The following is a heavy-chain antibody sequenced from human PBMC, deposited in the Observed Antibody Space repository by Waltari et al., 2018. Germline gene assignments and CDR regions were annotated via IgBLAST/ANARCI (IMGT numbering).Heavy chain of an antibody. V-gene: IGHV4-59*01. CDR1: GGSIRSYY. CDR3: ARGALWFGESTLDY. CDR2: IYYSGST. Sequence: QVQLQESGPGLVKPSETLSLTCTVPGGSIRSYYWRCLLQPPGKGLEWIGYIYYSGSTNYNPSLKSRVTISVDTSKNQFSLKLSSVTAADTAVYYCARGALWFGESTLDYWGQGTLVTVSS. D-gene: IGHD3-10*01. J-gene: IGHJ4*02.